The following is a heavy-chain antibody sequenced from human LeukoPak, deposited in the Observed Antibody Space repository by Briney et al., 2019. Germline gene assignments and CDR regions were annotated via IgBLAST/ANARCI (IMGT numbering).Heavy chain of an antibody. J-gene: IGHJ4*02. CDR3: ARGDSSGYYTNFDY. D-gene: IGHD3-22*01. Sequence: SETLSLTCTVSGGSISSYYWSWIRQPPGKGLEWIGYIYYSGSTNYNPSLKSRVTISVDTSKNQFSLKLSSVTAADTAVYYCARGDSSGYYTNFDYWGQGTLVTVSS. CDR2: IYYSGST. CDR1: GGSISSYY. V-gene: IGHV4-59*01.